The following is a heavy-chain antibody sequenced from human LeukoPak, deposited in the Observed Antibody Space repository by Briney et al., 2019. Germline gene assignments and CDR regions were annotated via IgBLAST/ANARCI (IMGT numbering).Heavy chain of an antibody. CDR2: IYYSGST. D-gene: IGHD5-18*01. Sequence: SETLSLTCTVSGGSISSYYWSWLRQPPGKGLEWIGYIYYSGSTNYNPSLKSRVTISVYTSKNQFSLKLSSVTAADTAVYYCARDRVTAVDYWGQGTLVTVSS. J-gene: IGHJ4*02. CDR1: GGSISSYY. V-gene: IGHV4-59*01. CDR3: ARDRVTAVDY.